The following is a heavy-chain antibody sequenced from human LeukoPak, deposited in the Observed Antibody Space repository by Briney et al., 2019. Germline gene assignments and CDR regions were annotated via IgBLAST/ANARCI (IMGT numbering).Heavy chain of an antibody. CDR2: INPNSGGT. CDR3: ASGASAFDY. J-gene: IGHJ4*02. CDR1: RYTFTDYY. D-gene: IGHD3-16*01. Sequence: ASVKVSCKASRYTFTDYYMHWVRQAPGQGLEWMGWINPNSGGTNYAQKFQGRVTMTRGTSIRTAYMELSSLRSDDTAMYYCASGASAFDYWGQGTLVTVSS. V-gene: IGHV1-2*02.